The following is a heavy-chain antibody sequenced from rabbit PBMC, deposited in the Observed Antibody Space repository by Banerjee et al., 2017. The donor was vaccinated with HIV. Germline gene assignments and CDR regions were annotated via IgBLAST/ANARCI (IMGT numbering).Heavy chain of an antibody. J-gene: IGHJ4*01. CDR2: IDAGSSGSA. Sequence: QSLEESGGDLVKPGASLTLTCTASGVSFSSRYWISWVRQAPGKGLEWIGCIDAGSSGSAYYASWAKGRFTISKTSSTTVTLQMTTLTAADTATYFCARAAYAGGGFAWYFNLWGPGPSSPS. V-gene: IGHV1S40*01. CDR1: GVSFSSRYW. D-gene: IGHD8-1*01. CDR3: ARAAYAGGGFAWYFNL.